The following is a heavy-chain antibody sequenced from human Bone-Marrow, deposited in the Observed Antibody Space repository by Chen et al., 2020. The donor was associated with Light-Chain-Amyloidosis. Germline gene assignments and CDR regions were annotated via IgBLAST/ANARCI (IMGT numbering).Heavy chain of an antibody. CDR3: ARGGSIVVVVAADGY. CDR2: INPNGGGT. V-gene: IGHV1-2*02. CDR1: GYTFTGYY. Sequence: QVQLVQSGAEVKKPGASVKVSCKASGYTFTGYYMHWVRQAPGQGLEWMGWINPNGGGTNYAQKFQGRVTMTRDTSISTAYMELSRLRSDDTAVYYCARGGSIVVVVAADGYWGQGTLVTVSS. J-gene: IGHJ4*02. D-gene: IGHD2-15*01.